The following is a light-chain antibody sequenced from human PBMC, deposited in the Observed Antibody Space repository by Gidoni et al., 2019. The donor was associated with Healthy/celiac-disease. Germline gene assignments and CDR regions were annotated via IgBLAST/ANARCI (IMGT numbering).Light chain of an antibody. CDR2: DVS. V-gene: IGLV2-14*01. Sequence: QSALTQPASVYGSPGQSIPISCPGTSSDVGGYNYVSWYQQHPGKAPKLMIYDVSNRPSGVSNRFSGSKSGNTASLTISGLQAEDEADYYCSSYTSSSTPLFGGGTKLTVL. CDR3: SSYTSSSTPL. CDR1: SSDVGGYNY. J-gene: IGLJ2*01.